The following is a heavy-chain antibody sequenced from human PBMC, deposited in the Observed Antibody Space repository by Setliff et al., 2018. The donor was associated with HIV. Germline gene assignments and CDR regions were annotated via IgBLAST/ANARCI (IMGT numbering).Heavy chain of an antibody. CDR2: IYGDDTT. D-gene: IGHD5-12*01. V-gene: IGHV3-53*01. J-gene: IGHJ3*02. Sequence: QPGGSLRLSCAASGLSVSRTYMNWVRQAPGKGLEWVSIIYGDDTTDHADSEKGRFAISRDDAKNSLYLQMNSLRAEDTAGYYCAREALRGYSGYTNGATDAFDIWGQGTMITVSS. CDR3: AREALRGYSGYTNGATDAFDI. CDR1: GLSVSRTY.